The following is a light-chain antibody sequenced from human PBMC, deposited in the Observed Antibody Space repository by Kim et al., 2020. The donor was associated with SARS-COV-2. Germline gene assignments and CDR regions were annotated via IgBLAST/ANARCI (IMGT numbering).Light chain of an antibody. CDR3: LLSHSDARPVE. Sequence: QAVVTQEPSLTVSPGGTVTLTCGSTTGAVTSRHYPYWLQQKPGQAPRTLIYDISTRHSWTPARCSGSLLGGKAALTLSGALPEDEADYYCLLSHSDARPVEFGGGTQLTVL. CDR2: DIS. V-gene: IGLV7-46*01. J-gene: IGLJ2*01. CDR1: TGAVTSRHY.